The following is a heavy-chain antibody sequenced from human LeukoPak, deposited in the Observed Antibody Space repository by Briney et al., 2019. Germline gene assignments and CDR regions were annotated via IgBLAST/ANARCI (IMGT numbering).Heavy chain of an antibody. CDR1: GFTFSSYG. V-gene: IGHV3-30*02. CDR3: AKEARNYYYVMDV. Sequence: GGSLRLSCAASGFTFSSYGMHWVRQAPGKGLEWVASIRYDGSNKYYADSVKGRFTISRDNSKNRPYLQMNSLRAEDTAVYYCAKEARNYYYVMDVWGQGTTVTVSS. J-gene: IGHJ6*02. CDR2: IRYDGSNK.